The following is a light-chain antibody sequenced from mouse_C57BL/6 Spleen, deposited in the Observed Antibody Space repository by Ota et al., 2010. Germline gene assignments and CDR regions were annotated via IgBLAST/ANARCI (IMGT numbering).Light chain of an antibody. V-gene: IGKV6-13*01. CDR2: STS. Sequence: DIVMTQSQKFMSTLVGDKVSINCKASQNVFTAVAWYQQKPGQSPKQLIYSTSFRCTGVPDRFTGSGSGTDFTLTISNMQSEDLADYFCQQYASYPLTFGTGTKLELK. J-gene: IGKJ5*01. CDR1: QNVFTA. CDR3: QQYASYPLT.